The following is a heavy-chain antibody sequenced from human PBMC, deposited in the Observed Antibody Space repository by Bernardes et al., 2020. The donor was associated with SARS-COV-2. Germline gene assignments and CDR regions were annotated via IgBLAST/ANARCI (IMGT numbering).Heavy chain of an antibody. CDR2: ISTYNGNT. V-gene: IGHV1-18*04. CDR3: TRNPNPEAFDI. Sequence: ASVKVSCKASGYTFITYGITWVRQAPGQGLEWMGWISTYNGNTDYAQKFQDRVTMTTDTSTSTAYMELRSLTSDDTAVYYCTRNPNPEAFDIWGQGTMITVSS. CDR1: GYTFITYG. J-gene: IGHJ3*02.